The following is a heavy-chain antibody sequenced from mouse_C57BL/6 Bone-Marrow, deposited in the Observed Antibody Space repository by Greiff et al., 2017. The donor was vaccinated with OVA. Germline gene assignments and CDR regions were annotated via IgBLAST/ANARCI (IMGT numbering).Heavy chain of an antibody. V-gene: IGHV1-5*01. CDR2: IYPGNSDT. CDR3: TRLKYLFYYYGSDAMDY. Sequence: VQLQQSGTVLARPGASVKMSCKTSGYTFTSYWMHWVKQRPGQGLEWIGAIYPGNSDTSYNQKFKGKAKLTAVPSASTAYMELSSLTNEDSAVYYCTRLKYLFYYYGSDAMDYWGQGTSVTVSS. CDR1: GYTFTSYW. D-gene: IGHD1-1*01. J-gene: IGHJ4*01.